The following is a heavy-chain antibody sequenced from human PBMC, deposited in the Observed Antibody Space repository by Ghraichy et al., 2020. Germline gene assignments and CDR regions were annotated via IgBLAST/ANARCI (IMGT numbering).Heavy chain of an antibody. Sequence: SVKVSCKASGGTFSSYAISWVRQAPGQGLEWMGGIIPIFGTANYAQKFQGRVTITADESTSTAYMELSSLRSEDTAVYYCARDRLFGSRHSSGWYPHYWGQGTLVTVSS. CDR3: ARDRLFGSRHSSGWYPHY. D-gene: IGHD6-19*01. J-gene: IGHJ4*02. CDR1: GGTFSSYA. CDR2: IIPIFGTA. V-gene: IGHV1-69*13.